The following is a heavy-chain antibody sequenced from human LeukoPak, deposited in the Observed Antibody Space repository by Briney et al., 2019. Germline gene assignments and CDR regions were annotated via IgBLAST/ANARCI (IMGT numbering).Heavy chain of an antibody. CDR1: GFSLSNAY. CDR2: IKNKADRGTT. J-gene: IGHJ3*02. CDR3: TREGYGTFDM. V-gene: IGHV3-15*01. D-gene: IGHD2-15*01. Sequence: GGSLRLSCAASGFSLSNAYINWVRQAPGEGLEWVGLIKNKADRGTTEYAAPVKDRLTVLRDDSKNNVYLQMGSLRTEDTAIYYCTREGYGTFDMWGQGTMVTVFS.